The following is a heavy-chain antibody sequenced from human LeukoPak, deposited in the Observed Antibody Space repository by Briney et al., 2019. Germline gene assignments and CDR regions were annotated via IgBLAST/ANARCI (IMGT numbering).Heavy chain of an antibody. CDR2: INDSGGST. CDR3: AKATDTAARPYDY. CDR1: GFTFSSYA. D-gene: IGHD6-6*01. Sequence: PGGSLRLSCAASGFTFSSYAMSWVRQAPGKGLEWVSGINDSGGSTYYADSVKGRFTISRDNSKNTLYLQMNTLRAEDTAVYYCAKATDTAARPYDYWGQGTLVTVSS. V-gene: IGHV3-23*01. J-gene: IGHJ4*02.